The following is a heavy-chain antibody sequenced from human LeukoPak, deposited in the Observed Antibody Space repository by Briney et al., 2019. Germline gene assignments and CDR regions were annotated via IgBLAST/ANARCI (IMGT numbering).Heavy chain of an antibody. CDR2: IRSKAYGGTT. J-gene: IGHJ4*02. D-gene: IGHD2-15*01. CDR1: GFTFGDYA. CDR3: TRGSTVVVVAATLGEIDY. Sequence: GGSLRLSCTASGFTFGDYAMSWVRQAPGKGLEWVGSIRSKAYGGTTEYAASVKGRFTISRDDSKSIAYLQMNSLKTEDTAVYYCTRGSTVVVVAATLGEIDYWGQGTLVTVSS. V-gene: IGHV3-49*04.